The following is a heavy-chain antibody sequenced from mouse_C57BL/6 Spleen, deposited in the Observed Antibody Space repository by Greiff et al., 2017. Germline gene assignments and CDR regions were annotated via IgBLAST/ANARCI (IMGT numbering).Heavy chain of an antibody. CDR3: TIYDYDEKFAY. CDR2: ISSGGDYI. J-gene: IGHJ3*01. V-gene: IGHV5-9-1*02. D-gene: IGHD2-4*01. CDR1: GFTFSSYA. Sequence: EVQRVESGEGLVKPGGSLKLSCAASGFTFSSYAMSWVRQTPEKRLEWVAYISSGGDYIYYADTVKGRFTISRDNARNTLYLQMSSLKSEDTAMYYCTIYDYDEKFAYWGQGTLVTVSA.